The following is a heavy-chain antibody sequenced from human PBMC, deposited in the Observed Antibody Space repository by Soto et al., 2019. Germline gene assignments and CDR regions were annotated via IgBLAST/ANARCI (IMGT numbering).Heavy chain of an antibody. CDR2: IYYTGST. Sequence: SETLSLTCTVSGGSISGYYWSWIRQPPGKRLEWIGYIYYTGSTNYNPSLRSRVTISIDTSKNQFSLQLSSVTAADTAVYFCARGARGVDPAAGFPARIANFDYRGQGSLVNVSS. V-gene: IGHV4-59*08. CDR3: ARGARGVDPAAGFPARIANFDY. CDR1: GGSISGYY. J-gene: IGHJ4*02. D-gene: IGHD2-15*01.